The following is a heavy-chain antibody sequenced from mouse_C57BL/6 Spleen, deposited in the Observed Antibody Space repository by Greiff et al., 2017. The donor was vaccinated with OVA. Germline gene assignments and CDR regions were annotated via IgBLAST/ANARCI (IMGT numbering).Heavy chain of an antibody. J-gene: IGHJ2*01. CDR2: ISDGGSYT. Sequence: DVKLVESGGGLVKPGGSLKLSCAASGFTFSSYAMSWVRQTPEKRLEWVATISDGGSYTYYPDNVKGRFTISRDNAKNNLYLQMSHLKSEDTAMYYCARTGYVDYWGQGTTLTVSS. CDR3: ARTGYVDY. V-gene: IGHV5-4*03. CDR1: GFTFSSYA.